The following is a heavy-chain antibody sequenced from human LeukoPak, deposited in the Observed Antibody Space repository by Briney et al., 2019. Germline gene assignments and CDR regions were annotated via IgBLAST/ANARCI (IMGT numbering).Heavy chain of an antibody. Sequence: SETLSLTCTVSGGSISSYYWSWIRQPAGKGLEWIGRIYTSGSTNYNPSLKSRVTISVDTSKNQFSLKLSSVTAADTAVYYCARDRRYCSSTSCPDHGMDVWGQGTTVTVSS. D-gene: IGHD2-2*01. CDR1: GGSISSYY. CDR3: ARDRRYCSSTSCPDHGMDV. CDR2: IYTSGST. J-gene: IGHJ6*02. V-gene: IGHV4-4*07.